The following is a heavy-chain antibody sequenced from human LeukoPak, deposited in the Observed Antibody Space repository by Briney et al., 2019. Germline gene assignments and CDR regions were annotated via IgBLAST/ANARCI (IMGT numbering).Heavy chain of an antibody. CDR3: TTDVSSGYFSFQH. V-gene: IGHV1-24*01. CDR1: GYTLTELS. D-gene: IGHD3-22*01. CDR2: FDREDGVT. Sequence: DSLKVSCMVSGYTLTELSKHWGRQGPGKGLEWMGSFDREDGVTIYAQMYQGRVTMTENTSTDTAYMELSSLTSEDTAVYYCTTDVSSGYFSFQHWGQGTLVTVSS. J-gene: IGHJ1*01.